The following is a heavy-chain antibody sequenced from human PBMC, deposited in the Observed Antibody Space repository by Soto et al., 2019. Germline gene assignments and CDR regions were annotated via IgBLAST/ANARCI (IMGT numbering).Heavy chain of an antibody. Sequence: ASVKVSCKVPKNTLTESTIDWLRQAPGKGLEWMGRSAPEEGEPIYPQKFQGRVSMAEDPSTDTAYMEPTSLRFEDTAGYFCAADRKIVGTIGAFDFWGQGTLVTVSS. V-gene: IGHV1-24*01. D-gene: IGHD1-26*01. CDR1: KNTLTEST. CDR3: AADRKIVGTIGAFDF. J-gene: IGHJ4*02. CDR2: SAPEEGEP.